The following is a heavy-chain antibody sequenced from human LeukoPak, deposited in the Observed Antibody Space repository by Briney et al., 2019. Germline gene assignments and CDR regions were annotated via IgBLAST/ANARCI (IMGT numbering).Heavy chain of an antibody. V-gene: IGHV3-30*18. D-gene: IGHD3-3*01. CDR2: ISYDGSNK. CDR1: GFTFSSYG. CDR3: AKDINDFWSGEGGNDY. J-gene: IGHJ4*02. Sequence: GGSLRLSCAASGFTFSSYGMHWVRQAPGKGLEWVAVISYDGSNKYYADTVKGRFTISRDNSKNTLYLQMNSLRAEDTAVYYCAKDINDFWSGEGGNDYWGQGTLVTVSS.